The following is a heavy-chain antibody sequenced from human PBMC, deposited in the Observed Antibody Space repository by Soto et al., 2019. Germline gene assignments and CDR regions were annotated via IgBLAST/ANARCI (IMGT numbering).Heavy chain of an antibody. CDR2: VYYSGGA. V-gene: IGHV4-59*01. J-gene: IGHJ6*02. D-gene: IGHD5-18*01. CDR3: TRDRLMATAGTARHYFGLDV. CDR1: GGSISGYY. Sequence: KPSETLSLTCTVSGGSISGYYWSWIRQPPGKGLEWIGNVYYSGGAKYNPSVKRRVSISVDTSKNQFSLNLSSVTAADTAVYYCTRDRLMATAGTARHYFGLDVWGQGTTVTVSS.